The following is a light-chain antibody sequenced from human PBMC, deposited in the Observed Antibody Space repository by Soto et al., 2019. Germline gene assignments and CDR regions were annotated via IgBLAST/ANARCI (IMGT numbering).Light chain of an antibody. CDR2: EVS. Sequence: QSALTQPASVSGSPGQSITISCTGTSSDVGGNKYVSWYQQHPDKAPRLLIYEVSHRPSGVSTRFSGSKSGATASLTISGLQSEDEADYYCSSYTVTTTVLFGGGTKVTVL. J-gene: IGLJ2*01. CDR3: SSYTVTTTVL. CDR1: SSDVGGNKY. V-gene: IGLV2-14*01.